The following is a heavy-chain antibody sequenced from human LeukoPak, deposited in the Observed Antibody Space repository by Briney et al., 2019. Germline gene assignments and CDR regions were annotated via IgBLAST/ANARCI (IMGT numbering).Heavy chain of an antibody. CDR3: ARQGAGDAFDI. V-gene: IGHV5-51*01. CDR2: IYPDDSDT. CDR1: GYSFTSYW. D-gene: IGHD6-19*01. Sequence: GESLKISCKGSGYSFTSYWIGWVRQVPGRGLEWMGIIYPDDSDTRYSPSLQGQVTISADKSISTAYLQCSSLQASDTAIYYCARQGAGDAFDIWGQGTMVTVSS. J-gene: IGHJ3*02.